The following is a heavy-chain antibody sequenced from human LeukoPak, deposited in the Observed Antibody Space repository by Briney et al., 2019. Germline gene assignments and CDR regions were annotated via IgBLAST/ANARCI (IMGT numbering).Heavy chain of an antibody. CDR2: ISGSGGIT. CDR3: ARVKFHCSGGSCYSYVTLGAFDI. J-gene: IGHJ3*02. D-gene: IGHD2-15*01. V-gene: IGHV3-23*01. Sequence: PGGSLRLSCAASGFTFNSHAMNWVRQAPGKGLGWVSVISGSGGITYYADSVKGRFTVSRDNSKNTLFLQMNSLRAEDTAVYYCARVKFHCSGGSCYSYVTLGAFDIWGQGTMVTVSS. CDR1: GFTFNSHA.